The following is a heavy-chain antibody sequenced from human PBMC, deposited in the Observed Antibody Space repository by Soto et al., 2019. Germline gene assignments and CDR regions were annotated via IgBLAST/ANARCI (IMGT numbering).Heavy chain of an antibody. V-gene: IGHV1-18*01. Sequence: QVQLVQSGAEVKKPGASVKVSCKASGYTFTSYGISWVRQAPGQGLEWMGWISAYNGNTNYAQKLQGRVTMTTDTSTSTGYMELRSLRSDDTAVYYCARHSYGSGSYPRGYFDYWGQGTLVTVSS. D-gene: IGHD3-10*01. J-gene: IGHJ4*02. CDR2: ISAYNGNT. CDR3: ARHSYGSGSYPRGYFDY. CDR1: GYTFTSYG.